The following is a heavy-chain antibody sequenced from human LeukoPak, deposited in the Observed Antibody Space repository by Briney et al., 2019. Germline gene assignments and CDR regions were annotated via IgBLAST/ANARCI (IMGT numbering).Heavy chain of an antibody. Sequence: PGGSLRLSCAASGFTFSSYGMHWVRQAPGKGLEWVAFIRYDGSNKYYADSVKGRFTISRDNSKNTLYLQMNSLRAEDTAVYYCAKGGPDMARRLYYYYMDVWGKGTTVTVSS. D-gene: IGHD3-10*01. V-gene: IGHV3-30*02. CDR1: GFTFSSYG. CDR2: IRYDGSNK. CDR3: AKGGPDMARRLYYYYMDV. J-gene: IGHJ6*03.